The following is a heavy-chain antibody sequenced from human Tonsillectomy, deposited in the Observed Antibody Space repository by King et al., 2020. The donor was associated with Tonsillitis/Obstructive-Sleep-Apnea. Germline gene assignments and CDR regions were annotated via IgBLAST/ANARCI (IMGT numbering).Heavy chain of an antibody. V-gene: IGHV4-34*01. D-gene: IGHD4-17*01. CDR1: GGSFSGYC. J-gene: IGHJ4*02. CDR3: ARGRSLDYGDCFAF. Sequence: VQLQQWGAGILKPSETLSLTCAVYGGSFSGYCWSWIRQPPGKGLEWIGEINHSGSTNYIPSLKSRVTISVDTSKNQFALKLRSVTAADPAVYYCARGRSLDYGDCFAFWGQGPLVTVSS. CDR2: INHSGST.